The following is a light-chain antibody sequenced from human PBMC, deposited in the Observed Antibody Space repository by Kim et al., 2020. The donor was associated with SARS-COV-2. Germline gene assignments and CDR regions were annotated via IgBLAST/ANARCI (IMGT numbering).Light chain of an antibody. V-gene: IGLV3-19*01. CDR1: SLRSYY. CDR2: GKN. J-gene: IGLJ2*01. Sequence: ALGQKVRITCQGDSLRSYYATWYQQKPGQAPILVIYGKNNRSSGIPDRFSGSSSGNTASLTITGTQAGDEADYYCNSRDSNDNLVSRGLTDLTAL. CDR3: NSRDSNDNLV.